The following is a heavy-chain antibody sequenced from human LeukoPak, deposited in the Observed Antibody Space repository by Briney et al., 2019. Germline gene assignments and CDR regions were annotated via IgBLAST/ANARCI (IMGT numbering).Heavy chain of an antibody. J-gene: IGHJ3*02. CDR2: INHSGST. V-gene: IGHV4-39*07. Sequence: PSETLSLTCTVSGGSISSDNYYWTWIRQPPGKGLEWIGEINHSGSTNYNPSLKSRVTISVDTSKNQFSLKLSSVTAADTAVYYCASRDSSGYYYESDAFDIWGQGTMVTVSS. CDR1: GGSISSDNYY. CDR3: ASRDSSGYYYESDAFDI. D-gene: IGHD3-22*01.